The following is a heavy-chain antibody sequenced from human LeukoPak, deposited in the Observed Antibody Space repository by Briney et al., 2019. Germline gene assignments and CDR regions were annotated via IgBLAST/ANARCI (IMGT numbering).Heavy chain of an antibody. V-gene: IGHV4-34*01. J-gene: IGHJ4*02. Sequence: PSETLSLTCAVYGGSFSGYYWSWIRQPPGKGLEWIGEINHSGSANYNPSLKSRVTISVDTSKNQFSLKLSSVTAADTAVYYCARGQGTVTTHWGQGTLVTVSS. CDR2: INHSGSA. D-gene: IGHD4-11*01. CDR3: ARGQGTVTTH. CDR1: GGSFSGYY.